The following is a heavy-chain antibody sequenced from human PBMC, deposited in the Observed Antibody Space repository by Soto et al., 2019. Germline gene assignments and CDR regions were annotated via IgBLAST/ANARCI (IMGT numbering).Heavy chain of an antibody. J-gene: IGHJ6*02. Sequence: QVQLVQSGAEVKKPGASVKVSCKASGYTFTGYYMHWVRQAPGQGLEWMGWINPNNGGTNYAQKFQGWVTMTRDTCISTAYMEVSRLRSDGTAVYYCARAGDGMDVWGQGTTVTVSS. V-gene: IGHV1-2*04. D-gene: IGHD3-10*01. CDR1: GYTFTGYY. CDR3: ARAGDGMDV. CDR2: INPNNGGT.